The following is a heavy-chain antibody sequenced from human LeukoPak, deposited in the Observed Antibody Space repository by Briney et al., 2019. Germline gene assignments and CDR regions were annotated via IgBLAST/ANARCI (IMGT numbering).Heavy chain of an antibody. J-gene: IGHJ4*02. CDR1: GFTFSSYA. V-gene: IGHV3-23*01. CDR3: ARKALGYRLAYGDY. D-gene: IGHD5-12*01. CDR2: ISANGGST. Sequence: GGSLRLSCAASGFTFSSYAMSWVRQAPGKGLEWVSAISANGGSTFYADSVKGRFTVSRDSSKDTLYLQMNSLRAEDTAVYFCARKALGYRLAYGDYWGQGTLVTVSS.